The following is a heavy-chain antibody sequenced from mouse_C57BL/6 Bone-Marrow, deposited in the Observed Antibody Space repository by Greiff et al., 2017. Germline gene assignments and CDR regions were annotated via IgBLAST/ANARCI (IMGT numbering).Heavy chain of an antibody. CDR2: VFPGGGST. CDR1: GYTITDYY. CDR3: AREVYYGSSYDY. J-gene: IGHJ3*01. Sequence: SGPELVKPGASVKISCKASGYTITDYYINWVKQRPGQGLEWIGWVFPGGGSTYYNEKFKGKATLTVDKSSSTAYMLLSSLTSEDSAVYFCAREVYYGSSYDYWGQGTLVTVSA. D-gene: IGHD1-1*01. V-gene: IGHV1-75*01.